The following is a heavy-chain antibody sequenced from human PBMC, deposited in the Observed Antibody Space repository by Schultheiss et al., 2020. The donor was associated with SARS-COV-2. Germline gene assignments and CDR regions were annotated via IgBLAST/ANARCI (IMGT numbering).Heavy chain of an antibody. D-gene: IGHD6-13*01. CDR1: GCSISSYY. Sequence: SETLSLTCTVSGCSISSYYWSWIRQPPGKGLEWIGYIYYSGSTNYNPSLKSRVTISVDTSKNQFSLKLSSVTAADTAVYYCAREIAPGYSSSWYNWFDPWGQGTLVTVSS. V-gene: IGHV4-59*01. J-gene: IGHJ5*02. CDR2: IYYSGST. CDR3: AREIAPGYSSSWYNWFDP.